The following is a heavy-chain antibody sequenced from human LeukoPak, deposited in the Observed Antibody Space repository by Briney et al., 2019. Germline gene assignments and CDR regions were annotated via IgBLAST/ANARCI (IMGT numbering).Heavy chain of an antibody. Sequence: QAGGSLRLSCAASGFTFSSYSMNWVRQAPGKGLEWVSYISSSSSTIYYADSVKGRFTISRDNAKNSLYLQMNSLRAEDTAVYYCARSPSPTGVRFLEWFYGMDVWGQGTTVTVSS. CDR2: ISSSSSTI. J-gene: IGHJ6*02. D-gene: IGHD3-3*01. CDR3: ARSPSPTGVRFLEWFYGMDV. V-gene: IGHV3-48*01. CDR1: GFTFSSYS.